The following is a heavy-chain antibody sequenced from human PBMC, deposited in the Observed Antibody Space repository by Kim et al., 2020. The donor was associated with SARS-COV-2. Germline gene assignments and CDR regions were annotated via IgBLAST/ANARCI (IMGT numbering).Heavy chain of an antibody. CDR1: GGSFSGYY. J-gene: IGHJ4*02. CDR2: INHSGST. V-gene: IGHV4-34*01. CDR3: ARRSGYSYGRTNHNYFDY. D-gene: IGHD5-18*01. Sequence: SETLSLTCAVYGGSFSGYYWSWIRQPPGKGLEWIGEINHSGSTNYNPSLKSRVTISVDTSKNQFSLKLSSVTAADTAVYYCARRSGYSYGRTNHNYFDYWGQGTLVTVSS.